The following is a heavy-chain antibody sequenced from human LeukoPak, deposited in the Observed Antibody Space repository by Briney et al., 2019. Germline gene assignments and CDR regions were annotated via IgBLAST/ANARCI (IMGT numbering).Heavy chain of an antibody. D-gene: IGHD6-19*01. CDR3: ARGRRRYSSGWYEVGDYYYMDV. Sequence: GSLRLSCAASGFTFSSCAMSWVRQAPGKGLEWIGEINHSGSTNYNPSLKSRVTISLDTSKNQFSLKLSSVTAADTAVYYCARGRRRYSSGWYEVGDYYYMDVWGKGTTVTVSS. J-gene: IGHJ6*03. V-gene: IGHV4-34*01. CDR1: GFTFSSCA. CDR2: INHSGST.